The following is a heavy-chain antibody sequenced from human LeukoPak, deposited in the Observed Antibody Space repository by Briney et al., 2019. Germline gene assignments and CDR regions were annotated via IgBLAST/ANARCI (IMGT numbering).Heavy chain of an antibody. D-gene: IGHD2-2*01. CDR3: ARDLDYCSSTSCYGIFDY. CDR2: IYYSGST. J-gene: IGHJ4*02. Sequence: SETLSLTCTVSGGSISSSSYYWGWIRQPPGKGLEWIGSIYYSGSTYYNPSLKSRVTISVDTSKNQFSLKLSSVTAADTAVYYCARDLDYCSSTSCYGIFDYWGQGTLVTVSS. CDR1: GGSISSSSYY. V-gene: IGHV4-39*07.